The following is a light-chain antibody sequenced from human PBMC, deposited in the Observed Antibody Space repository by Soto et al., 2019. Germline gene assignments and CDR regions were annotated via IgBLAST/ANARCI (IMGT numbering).Light chain of an antibody. V-gene: IGKV1-27*01. J-gene: IGKJ1*01. CDR2: AAS. Sequence: DIQMTQSPSTLSASIGDRVTITCRASQGISNYLAWYQQKPGKVPKLLIYAASTLQSGVPSRFSGSGSGTDFTLTISSLQPEDVATYYCQKYNSALWTFGQGTKVEIK. CDR3: QKYNSALWT. CDR1: QGISNY.